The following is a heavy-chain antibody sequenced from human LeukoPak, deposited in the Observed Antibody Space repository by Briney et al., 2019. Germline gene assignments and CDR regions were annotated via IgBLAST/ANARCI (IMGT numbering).Heavy chain of an antibody. CDR2: ISSSSSYI. CDR1: GFTFSSYS. J-gene: IGHJ3*02. V-gene: IGHV3-21*01. Sequence: GGSLRLSCAASGFTFSSYSMNWVRQAPGKGLEWVSSISSSSSYIYYADSVKGRFTISRDNAKNSLYLQMNSLRAEDTAVYYCARDRILMVYAPVEVTFDIWGQGTMVTVSS. CDR3: ARDRILMVYAPVEVTFDI. D-gene: IGHD2-8*01.